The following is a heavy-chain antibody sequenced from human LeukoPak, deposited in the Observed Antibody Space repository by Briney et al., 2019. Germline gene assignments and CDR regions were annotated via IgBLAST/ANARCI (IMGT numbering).Heavy chain of an antibody. CDR1: GYTFSGYY. D-gene: IGHD5-24*01. CDR2: INPDSGDT. CDR3: ARDRDGYNKRVDY. J-gene: IGHJ4*02. Sequence: ASVKVSCKASGYTFSGYYMNWVRQAPGHGPEWMGWINPDSGDTDYAQKFQGRVTMTRDTSTTTVYMELRDLRSDDTAVYYCARDRDGYNKRVDYWGQGTLVTV. V-gene: IGHV1-2*02.